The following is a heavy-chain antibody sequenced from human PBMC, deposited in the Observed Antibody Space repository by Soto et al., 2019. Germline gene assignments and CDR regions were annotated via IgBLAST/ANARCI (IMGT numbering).Heavy chain of an antibody. V-gene: IGHV3-23*01. CDR3: AKVPIVVVVAAREFDY. CDR1: GFTFSSYA. D-gene: IGHD2-15*01. J-gene: IGHJ4*02. CDR2: ISGSGGST. Sequence: EVQLLESGGGLVQSGGSLRLSCAASGFTFSSYAMSWVRQAPGKGLEWVSAISGSGGSTYYADSVKGRFTISRDNSKNTLYLQMNSLRAEDTAVYYCAKVPIVVVVAAREFDYWGQGTLVTVSS.